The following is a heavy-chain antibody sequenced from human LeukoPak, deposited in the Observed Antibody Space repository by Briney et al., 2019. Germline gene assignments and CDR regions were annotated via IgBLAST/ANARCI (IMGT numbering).Heavy chain of an antibody. V-gene: IGHV1-8*01. CDR1: GYTFTSYD. J-gene: IGHJ6*03. D-gene: IGHD3-3*01. CDR2: MNPNSGNT. CDR3: AIVVVDTWSGYYYYYYYYMDV. Sequence: ASVTVSCKASGYTFTSYDINWVRQATGQGLEWMGWMNPNSGNTGYAQKFQGRVTMTRNTSISTAYMELSSLRSEDTAVYYCAIVVVDTWSGYYYYYYYYMDVWGKGTTVTVSS.